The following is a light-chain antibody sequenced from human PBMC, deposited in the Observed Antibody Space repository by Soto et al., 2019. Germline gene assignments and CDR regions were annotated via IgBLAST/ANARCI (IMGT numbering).Light chain of an antibody. V-gene: IGLV2-8*01. CDR1: SSNVGGFNY. J-gene: IGLJ2*01. CDR3: SSYAGSNKVV. CDR2: EVS. Sequence: QSALTQPPSASGSPGRSATTSCTGTSSNVGGFNYVSWYQQHPGKAPKLMIIEVSKRPSGVPDRFSGSKSGNTASLTVSGLQAEDEADYYCSSYAGSNKVVFGGGTKLTVL.